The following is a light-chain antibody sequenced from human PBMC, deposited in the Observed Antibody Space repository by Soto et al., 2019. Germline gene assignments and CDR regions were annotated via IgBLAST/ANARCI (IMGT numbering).Light chain of an antibody. CDR2: DVS. CDR3: CSYAGSHTYV. Sequence: QSVLTQPRSVSGSPGQSVTISCTGTSSDVGGYNYVSWYQQHPGKAPKLMIYDVSKRPSGVPDRFSGSKSGNTASLTISWLQAEDDAYYYCCSYAGSHTYVFGTGTKLTVL. CDR1: SSDVGGYNY. J-gene: IGLJ1*01. V-gene: IGLV2-11*01.